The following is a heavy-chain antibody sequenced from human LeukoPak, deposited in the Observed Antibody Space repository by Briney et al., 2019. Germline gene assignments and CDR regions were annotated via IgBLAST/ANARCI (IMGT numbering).Heavy chain of an antibody. CDR1: GGTFSTYA. Sequence: SVKVSCKASGGTFSTYAISWVRQAPGQGLEWMGGIIPILGTAKYPQRFQGRVIITADEITSTAYMELSSLTSEDTAVYYCASNTKYYEGSGHYVFDFWGQGTLVSVSS. CDR2: IIPILGTA. D-gene: IGHD3-22*01. V-gene: IGHV1-69*13. CDR3: ASNTKYYEGSGHYVFDF. J-gene: IGHJ4*02.